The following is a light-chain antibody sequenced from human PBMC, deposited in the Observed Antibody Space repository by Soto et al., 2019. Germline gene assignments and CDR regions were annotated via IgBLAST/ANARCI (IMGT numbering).Light chain of an antibody. CDR3: HQYGSAPYT. CDR2: GAS. V-gene: IGKV3-20*01. CDR1: QSVSSNY. J-gene: IGKJ2*01. Sequence: EIGLTQSPGTLSLSPGERATLSCRASQSVSSNYLAWYQQKPGQAPRLLIYGASSRATGIPDRFSGSGSGTDFTLTISRLEPEDFAVYYCHQYGSAPYTFGQGPKLEIK.